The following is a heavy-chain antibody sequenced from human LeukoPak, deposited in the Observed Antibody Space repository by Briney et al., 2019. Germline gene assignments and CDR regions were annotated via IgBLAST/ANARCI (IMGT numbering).Heavy chain of an antibody. Sequence: GGSLRLSCAASGFTFDDYGMSSVRQAPRKGLEWVSGINWNGGSTGYADSVKGRFTISRDNAKNSLYLQMNSLRAEDTALYYCARAANYDSSGYCAYWGQGTLVTVSS. J-gene: IGHJ4*02. CDR2: INWNGGST. D-gene: IGHD3-22*01. V-gene: IGHV3-20*04. CDR3: ARAANYDSSGYCAY. CDR1: GFTFDDYG.